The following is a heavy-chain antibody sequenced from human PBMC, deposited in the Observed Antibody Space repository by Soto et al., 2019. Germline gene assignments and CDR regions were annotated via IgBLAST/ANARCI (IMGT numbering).Heavy chain of an antibody. CDR2: ISYDGSNK. V-gene: IGHV3-30*03. Sequence: GGSLRLSCAASGFTVSSYGMHWVRQAPGKGLEWVAVISYDGSNKYYADSVKGRFTISRDNSKNTLYLQMNSLRAEDTAVYYCARSPTPVVRFLEWLLLDYFDYWGQGTLVTVSS. CDR1: GFTVSSYG. D-gene: IGHD3-3*01. J-gene: IGHJ4*02. CDR3: ARSPTPVVRFLEWLLLDYFDY.